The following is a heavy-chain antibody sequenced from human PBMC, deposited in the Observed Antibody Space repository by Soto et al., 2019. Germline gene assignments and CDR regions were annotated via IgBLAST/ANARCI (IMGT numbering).Heavy chain of an antibody. V-gene: IGHV1-69*02. CDR3: ASSYGSGYRAFDS. CDR1: GDTFNFYS. J-gene: IGHJ4*02. D-gene: IGHD3-10*01. CDR2: VNPIVSMS. Sequence: QVQLVQSGAEVKRPGSSVKVSCKASGDTFNFYSINWVRQAPGLGLEWMGRVNPIVSMSNYAQKFQGRVTMTADKSTTTAYMERSSLRSEDTAIYYCASSYGSGYRAFDSWGQGALVTVSS.